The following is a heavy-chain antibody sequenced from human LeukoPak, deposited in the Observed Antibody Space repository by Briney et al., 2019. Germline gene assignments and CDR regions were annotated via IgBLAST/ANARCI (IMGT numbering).Heavy chain of an antibody. J-gene: IGHJ4*02. CDR1: GGSISSSNYY. CDR3: ARLGSTVARPPGY. D-gene: IGHD6-6*01. CDR2: IYYSGST. V-gene: IGHV4-39*01. Sequence: SETLSLTCSVSGGSISSSNYYWGWIRQPPGKGLEWIGSIYYSGSTYYDPSLKSRVTISVDTSKNQFSLRLSSMTAADTAVYYCARLGSTVARPPGYWGQGIQVTVSS.